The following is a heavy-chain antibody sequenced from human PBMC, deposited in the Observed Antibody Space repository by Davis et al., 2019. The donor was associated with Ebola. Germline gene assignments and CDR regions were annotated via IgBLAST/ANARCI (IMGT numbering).Heavy chain of an antibody. V-gene: IGHV4-59*01. CDR3: AREGPGYDIRDNWFDP. D-gene: IGHD3-9*01. Sequence: SETLSLTCTVSGGSISSYYWSWIRQPPGKGLEWIGYIYYSGSTNYNPSLKSPVTISVDTSKNQFSLKLSSVTAADTAVYYCAREGPGYDIRDNWFDPWGQGTLVTVSS. CDR2: IYYSGST. J-gene: IGHJ5*02. CDR1: GGSISSYY.